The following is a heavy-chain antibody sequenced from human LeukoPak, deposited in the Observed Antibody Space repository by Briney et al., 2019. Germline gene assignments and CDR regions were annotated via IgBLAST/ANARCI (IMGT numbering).Heavy chain of an antibody. CDR3: ARGGERARVVWRTDYFDY. J-gene: IGHJ4*02. D-gene: IGHD1-1*01. CDR1: GYTFTSYG. Sequence: GASVKVSCKASGYTFTSYGISWVRPAPGQGLEWMGWISAYNGNTNYAQKLQGRVTMTTDTSTSTAYMELRSLRSDDTAVYYCARGGERARVVWRTDYFDYWGQGTLVTVS. CDR2: ISAYNGNT. V-gene: IGHV1-18*01.